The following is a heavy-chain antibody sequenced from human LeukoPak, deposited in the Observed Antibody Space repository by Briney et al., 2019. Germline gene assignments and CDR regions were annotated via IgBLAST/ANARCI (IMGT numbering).Heavy chain of an antibody. CDR2: ISSSGSTI. J-gene: IGHJ3*02. D-gene: IGHD3-22*01. CDR1: GFTFSDYY. V-gene: IGHV3-11*01. Sequence: GGSLRLSCAASGFTFSDYYMSWIRQAPGKGLEWVSYISSSGSTIYYADSVKGRFTIFRDNAKNSLYLQMNSLRAEDTAVYYCARGYCDSSWAAFDIWGQGTMVTVSS. CDR3: ARGYCDSSWAAFDI.